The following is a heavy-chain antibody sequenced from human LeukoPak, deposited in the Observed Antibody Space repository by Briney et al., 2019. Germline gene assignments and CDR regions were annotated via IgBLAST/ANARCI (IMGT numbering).Heavy chain of an antibody. CDR2: INHSGST. D-gene: IGHD5-18*01. J-gene: IGHJ4*02. CDR1: GGSFSGYY. CDR3: ARGREGKKYNYDY. V-gene: IGHV4-34*01. Sequence: PSETLSLTCAVYGGSFSGYYWSWIRQPPGKGLEWIGEINHSGSTNYNPSLKSRVTISVDTSKNQFSLKLSSVTAADTAVYYCARGREGKKYNYDYWGQGTLVTVSS.